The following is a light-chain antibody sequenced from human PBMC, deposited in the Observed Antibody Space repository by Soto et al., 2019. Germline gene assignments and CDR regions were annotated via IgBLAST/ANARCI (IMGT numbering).Light chain of an antibody. CDR1: QSVSSSY. Sequence: EIVLTQSPVTLSLSPWELATLSCRASQSVSSSYLAWYQQKPGQAPRLLIYGASSRATGIPDRFSGSGSGKDFTLTISRLEPEDFAVYYCQQYGSAPLTFGGGTKVEIK. CDR3: QQYGSAPLT. V-gene: IGKV3-20*01. J-gene: IGKJ4*01. CDR2: GAS.